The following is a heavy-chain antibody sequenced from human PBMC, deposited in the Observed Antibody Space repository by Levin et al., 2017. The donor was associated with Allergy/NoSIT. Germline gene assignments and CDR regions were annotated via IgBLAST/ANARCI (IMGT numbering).Heavy chain of an antibody. CDR2: MNPNSGNT. D-gene: IGHD2-15*01. CDR3: ASSRHRGYCSGGSCYSSFDY. V-gene: IGHV1-8*01. Sequence: GESLKISCKASGYTFTSYDINWVRQATGQGLEWMGWMNPNSGNTGYAQKFQGRVTMTRNTSISTAYMELSSLRSEDTAVYYCASSRHRGYCSGGSCYSSFDYWGQGTLVTVSS. CDR1: GYTFTSYD. J-gene: IGHJ4*02.